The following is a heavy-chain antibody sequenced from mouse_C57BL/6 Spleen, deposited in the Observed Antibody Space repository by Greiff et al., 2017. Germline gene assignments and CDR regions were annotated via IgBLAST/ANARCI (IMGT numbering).Heavy chain of an antibody. CDR2: IRNKANGYTT. CDR3: ASYNDYGSSYYFDY. D-gene: IGHD1-1*01. Sequence: EVKLVESGGGLVQPGGSLSLSCAASGFTFTDYYMSWVRQPPGKALEWLGFIRNKANGYTTEYSASVKGRFTISRDNSQSILYLQMNALRAEDSATYYCASYNDYGSSYYFDYWGQGTTLTVSS. CDR1: GFTFTDYY. J-gene: IGHJ2*01. V-gene: IGHV7-3*01.